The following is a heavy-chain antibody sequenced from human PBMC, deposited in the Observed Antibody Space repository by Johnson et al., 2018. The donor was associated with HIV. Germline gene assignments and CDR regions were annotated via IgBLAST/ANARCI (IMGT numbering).Heavy chain of an antibody. CDR1: GFIFSSYG. J-gene: IGHJ3*02. CDR3: AKDHLIRAIDI. Sequence: QVQLVESGGGVVQPGGSLRLSCAASGFIFSSYGMHWVRQAPGKGLEWVAFIRYDGSNKYYGDSVKGRFTISRDNSKNTLSLQMNSLRPEDTAVYYCAKDHLIRAIDIWGQGTVVTVSS. V-gene: IGHV3-30*02. CDR2: IRYDGSNK. D-gene: IGHD2-8*01.